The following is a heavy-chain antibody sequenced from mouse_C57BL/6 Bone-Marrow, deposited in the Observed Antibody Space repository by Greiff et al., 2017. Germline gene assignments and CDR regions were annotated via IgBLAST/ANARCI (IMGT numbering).Heavy chain of an antibody. J-gene: IGHJ2*01. V-gene: IGHV1-82*01. CDR3: ARSSYYSNYDY. CDR1: GYAFSSSW. CDR2: IYPGDGDT. D-gene: IGHD2-5*01. Sequence: VKLMESGPELVKPGASVKISCKASGYAFSSSWMNWVKQRPGKGLEWIGRIYPGDGDTNYNGKFKGKATLTADKSSSTAYMQLSSLTSKDSAVYFCARSSYYSNYDYWGQGTTLTVSS.